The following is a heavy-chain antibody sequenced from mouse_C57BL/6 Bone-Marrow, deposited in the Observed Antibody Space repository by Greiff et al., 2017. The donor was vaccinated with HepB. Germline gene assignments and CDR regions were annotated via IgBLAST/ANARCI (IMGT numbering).Heavy chain of an antibody. Sequence: VQLKESGPELVKPGASVKISCKASGYSFTGYYMHWVKQSHGNILDWIGYIYPYNGVSSYNQKFKGKATLTVDKSSSTAYMELRSLTSEDSAVYYCARRGPLSYYYAMDYWGQGTSVTVSS. CDR3: ARRGPLSYYYAMDY. CDR1: GYSFTGYY. V-gene: IGHV1-31*01. CDR2: IYPYNGVS. J-gene: IGHJ4*01. D-gene: IGHD3-3*01.